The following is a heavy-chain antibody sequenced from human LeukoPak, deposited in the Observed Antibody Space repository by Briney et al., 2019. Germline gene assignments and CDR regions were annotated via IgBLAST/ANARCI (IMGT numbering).Heavy chain of an antibody. CDR2: ISSSSSYI. V-gene: IGHV3-21*01. CDR3: AREGGSGSYGAFDI. CDR1: GFPFSSYS. J-gene: IGHJ3*02. Sequence: GGSLRLSCAASGFPFSSYSMNWVRQAPGKGLEWVSYISSSSSYIYYADSVKGRFTISRDNAKNSLYLQMNSLRAEDTAVYYCAREGGSGSYGAFDIWGQGTMVTVSS. D-gene: IGHD1-26*01.